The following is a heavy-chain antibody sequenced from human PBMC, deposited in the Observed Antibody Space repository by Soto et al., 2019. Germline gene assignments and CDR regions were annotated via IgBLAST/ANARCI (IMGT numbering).Heavy chain of an antibody. CDR3: ARGWWYYDSSGYLGGMDV. CDR2: ISYDGSNK. Sequence: GGSLRLSCAASGFTFSSYAMHWVRQAPGKGLEWVAVISYDGSNKYYADSVKGRSTISRDNSKNTLYLQMNSLRAEDTAVYYCARGWWYYDSSGYLGGMDVWGQGTTVTVSS. V-gene: IGHV3-30-3*01. D-gene: IGHD3-22*01. J-gene: IGHJ6*02. CDR1: GFTFSSYA.